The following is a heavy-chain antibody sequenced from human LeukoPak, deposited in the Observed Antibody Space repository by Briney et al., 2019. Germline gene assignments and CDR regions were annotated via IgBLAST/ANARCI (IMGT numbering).Heavy chain of an antibody. D-gene: IGHD3-22*01. J-gene: IGHJ4*02. CDR1: GFTFSSYE. V-gene: IGHV3-48*03. Sequence: PGGSLRLSCAASGFTFSSYEMNWVRQAPGKGLEWVSYISSSGSTIYYADSVKGRFTISRDNAKNSLYLQMNSLRAEDTAVYYCARGASSGYYQGYWGQGTLVTVSS. CDR3: ARGASSGYYQGY. CDR2: ISSSGSTI.